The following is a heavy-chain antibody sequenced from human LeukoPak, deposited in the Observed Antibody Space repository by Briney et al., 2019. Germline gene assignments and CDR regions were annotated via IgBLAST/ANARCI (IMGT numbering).Heavy chain of an antibody. CDR3: VRQFAS. Sequence: GGSLGLSCAASGFTFSDHIMSWVRQLPGKRLVWVAYVSGSSSTVYYADSVKGRFTISRDNGKSSLYLQMNSLRVEDTALYYCVRQFASWGQGTLVTVSS. V-gene: IGHV3-48*01. J-gene: IGHJ4*02. CDR1: GFTFSDHI. CDR2: VSGSSSTV.